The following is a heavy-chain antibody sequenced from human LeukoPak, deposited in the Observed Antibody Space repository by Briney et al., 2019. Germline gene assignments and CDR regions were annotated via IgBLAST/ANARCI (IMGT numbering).Heavy chain of an antibody. CDR1: GFTFSSYG. J-gene: IGHJ4*02. Sequence: PGGSLGLSCAASGFTFSSYGMHWVRQAPGKGLEWVAVIWYDGSNKYYADSVKGRFTISRDNSKNTLYLQMNSLRAEDTAVYYCARGTLSGWFDYWGQGTLVTVSS. V-gene: IGHV3-33*01. CDR2: IWYDGSNK. CDR3: ARGTLSGWFDY. D-gene: IGHD6-19*01.